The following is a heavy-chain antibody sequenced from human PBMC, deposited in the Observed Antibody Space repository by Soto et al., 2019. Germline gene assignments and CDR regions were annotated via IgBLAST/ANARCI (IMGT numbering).Heavy chain of an antibody. CDR1: GLTFSNYA. CDR3: AKKQEGELPRVIDF. D-gene: IGHD1-7*01. CDR2: MSGSSSTT. Sequence: EVRLLESGGGLVKPGGSLRLSCATSGLTFSNYAMSWVRQEPGGGLAWVSSMSGSSSTTYYADSVRGRFTISRDRSKNTLYLQMSSLRAEDTALYYCAKKQEGELPRVIDFWGQGTLGTVAS. V-gene: IGHV3-23*01. J-gene: IGHJ4*02.